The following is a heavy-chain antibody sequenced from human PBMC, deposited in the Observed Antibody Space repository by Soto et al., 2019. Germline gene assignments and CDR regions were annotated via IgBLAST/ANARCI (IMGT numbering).Heavy chain of an antibody. D-gene: IGHD6-6*01. Sequence: GGSLRLSCAASVFTFSSYAMTWVRQAPGRGLEWVSAVSGSGGSTFYADSVRGRFTISRDNSKKTLYLQMNSLRAEDTAVYYCAKFSATSVYDISSAPDYWGQGTMVTVSS. J-gene: IGHJ4*02. CDR2: VSGSGGST. CDR3: AKFSATSVYDISSAPDY. CDR1: VFTFSSYA. V-gene: IGHV3-23*01.